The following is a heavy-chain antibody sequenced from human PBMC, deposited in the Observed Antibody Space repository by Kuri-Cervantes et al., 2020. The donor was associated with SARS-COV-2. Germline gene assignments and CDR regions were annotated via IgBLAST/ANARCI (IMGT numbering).Heavy chain of an antibody. CDR3: ASLYFDDSSSEDYAFDI. V-gene: IGHV1-18*01. Sequence: ASVKVSCKTSGYTFTSYGTTWVRQAPGQGPEWMGWISHYSGNTDYAQRVQDRVILTRDTSTSTTYMELRSLRSDDTAVYYCASLYFDDSSSEDYAFDIWGQGTMVTVSS. D-gene: IGHD6-13*01. CDR1: GYTFTSYG. J-gene: IGHJ3*02. CDR2: ISHYSGNT.